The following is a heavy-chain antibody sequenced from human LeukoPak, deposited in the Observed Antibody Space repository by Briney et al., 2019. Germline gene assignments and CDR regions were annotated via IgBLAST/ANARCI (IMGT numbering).Heavy chain of an antibody. Sequence: GRSLRLSCEASGFTFDDYTMHWVRQAPGKGLEWVSGVSWNSGRIAYADSVKGRFTISRDNAKNSLYLQMTRLRTEDTALYYCIKDITTNWGQGTMVTVSS. CDR3: IKDITTN. J-gene: IGHJ3*01. D-gene: IGHD3-3*01. CDR2: VSWNSGRI. CDR1: GFTFDDYT. V-gene: IGHV3-9*01.